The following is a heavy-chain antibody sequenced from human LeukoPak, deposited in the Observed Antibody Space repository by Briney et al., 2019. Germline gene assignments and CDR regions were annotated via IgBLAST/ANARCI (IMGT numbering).Heavy chain of an antibody. V-gene: IGHV3-53*01. CDR2: LCSDGNT. Sequence: GGSLRLSCAASGVTVITNDMTWVRQAPGKGLEWVSVLCSDGNTKSADSVQGRFTISRDNSKNTLYLEMNSLSPDDPAVYYCARGVEPLAANTLAYWGQGTLVTASS. CDR3: ARGVEPLAANTLAY. D-gene: IGHD1-14*01. J-gene: IGHJ4*02. CDR1: GVTVITND.